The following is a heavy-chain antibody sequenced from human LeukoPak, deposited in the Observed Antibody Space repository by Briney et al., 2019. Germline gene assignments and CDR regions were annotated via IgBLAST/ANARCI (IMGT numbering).Heavy chain of an antibody. D-gene: IGHD2-21*01. Sequence: ASVKVSCKASGYTFTSYGISWVRQAPGQGLEWMGWISAYNGNTNYAQKLQGRVTITADESTSTAYMELSSLRSEDTAVYYCARDGIDWSTYWGQGTLVTVSS. CDR3: ARDGIDWSTY. V-gene: IGHV1-18*01. J-gene: IGHJ4*02. CDR1: GYTFTSYG. CDR2: ISAYNGNT.